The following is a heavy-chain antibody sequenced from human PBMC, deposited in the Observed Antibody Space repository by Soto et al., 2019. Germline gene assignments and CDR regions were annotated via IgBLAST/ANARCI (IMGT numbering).Heavy chain of an antibody. CDR1: GYTFTHYW. CDR2: IFPGDSDT. D-gene: IGHD3-16*01. J-gene: IGHJ4*02. Sequence: PGESLTISGTSLGYTFTHYWIGWVRQTPGKGLEWMGIIFPGDSDTRYNPSFEGQVTVSADESISTAYLQWNTLKASDTAMYYCVRPNFGALTHFDFWGQGTLVTVSS. CDR3: VRPNFGALTHFDF. V-gene: IGHV5-51*01.